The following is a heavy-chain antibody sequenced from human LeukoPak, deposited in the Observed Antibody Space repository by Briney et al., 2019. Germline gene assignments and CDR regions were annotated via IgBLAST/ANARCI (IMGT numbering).Heavy chain of an antibody. Sequence: GGSLRLSCAASGFTFDDYAMHWVRQAPGKGLEWVSGISWNSGSIGYADSVKGRFTISRDNSKNTLYLQMNSLRAEDTAVYYCARSIRVLRFLEWSYNGLPHYYYGMDVWGQGTTVTVSS. V-gene: IGHV3-9*01. CDR3: ARSIRVLRFLEWSYNGLPHYYYGMDV. D-gene: IGHD3-3*01. J-gene: IGHJ6*02. CDR2: ISWNSGSI. CDR1: GFTFDDYA.